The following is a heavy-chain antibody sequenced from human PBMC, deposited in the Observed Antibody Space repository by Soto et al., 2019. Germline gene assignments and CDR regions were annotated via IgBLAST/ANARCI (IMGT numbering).Heavy chain of an antibody. CDR3: ARDRYSSGWLDAFDI. Sequence: EVQLVESGGGLVQPGGSLRLSCAASGFTVSSNYMSWVRQAPGKGLEWVSVIVTGGSTYYADSVKGRFTISRHSSKNTVYLQMNSLRAEDTAVYYCARDRYSSGWLDAFDIWGRGTRVTVSS. D-gene: IGHD6-19*01. V-gene: IGHV3-53*04. CDR2: IVTGGST. J-gene: IGHJ3*02. CDR1: GFTVSSNY.